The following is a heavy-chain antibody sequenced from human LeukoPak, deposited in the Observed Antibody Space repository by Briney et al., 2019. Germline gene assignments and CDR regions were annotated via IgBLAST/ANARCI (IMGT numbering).Heavy chain of an antibody. CDR3: ARTMYITGSSDFDY. CDR1: GFTFNISA. D-gene: IGHD1-26*01. V-gene: IGHV3-30-3*01. CDR2: ISYDGSKT. J-gene: IGHJ4*02. Sequence: PGRSLRLSCAASGFTFNISAMHWVRQAPGKGLESVAVISYDGSKTYYADSVKGRFTISRDNSKNTLYLQMNSLRAEDTALYYCARTMYITGSSDFDYWGQGTLVTVSS.